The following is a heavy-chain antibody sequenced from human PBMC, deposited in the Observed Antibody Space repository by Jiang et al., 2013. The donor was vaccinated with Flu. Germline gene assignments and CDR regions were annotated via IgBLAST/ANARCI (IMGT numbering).Heavy chain of an antibody. Sequence: KGRFTVSRDNAKNSLYLQLNSLRAEDTAVYYCARDSTEVAGFWSGSYSGKLDYWGQGTLVTVSS. J-gene: IGHJ4*02. V-gene: IGHV3-11*06. D-gene: IGHD3-3*01. CDR3: ARDSTEVAGFWSGSYSGKLDY.